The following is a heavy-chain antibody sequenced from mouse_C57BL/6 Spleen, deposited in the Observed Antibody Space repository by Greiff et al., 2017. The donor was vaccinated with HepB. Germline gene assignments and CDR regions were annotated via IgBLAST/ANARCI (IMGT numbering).Heavy chain of an antibody. CDR3: ARYDYDPYYFDY. Sequence: EVKVEESGPGLVKPSQSLSLTCSVTGYSITSGYYWNWIRQFPGNKLEWMGYISYDGSNNYNPSLKNRISITRDTSKNQFFLKLNSVTTEDTATYYCARYDYDPYYFDYWGQGTTLTVSS. CDR2: ISYDGSN. CDR1: GYSITSGYY. D-gene: IGHD2-4*01. J-gene: IGHJ2*01. V-gene: IGHV3-6*01.